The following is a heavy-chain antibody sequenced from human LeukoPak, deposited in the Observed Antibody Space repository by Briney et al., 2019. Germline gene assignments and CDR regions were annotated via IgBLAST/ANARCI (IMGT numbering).Heavy chain of an antibody. D-gene: IGHD3-9*01. Sequence: SSQTLSLTCAISGFSVSSNSAAWDWIRQSPSRGLEWLARTFYRSKWYNDYAVSVKSRLTVNPDTTKNQFSLQLSSVTPEDTAVYDCARVGSYYKGTTSYYHDAFDVWGHGTMVTVSS. V-gene: IGHV6-1*01. CDR2: TFYRSKWYN. CDR3: ARVGSYYKGTTSYYHDAFDV. J-gene: IGHJ3*01. CDR1: GFSVSSNSAA.